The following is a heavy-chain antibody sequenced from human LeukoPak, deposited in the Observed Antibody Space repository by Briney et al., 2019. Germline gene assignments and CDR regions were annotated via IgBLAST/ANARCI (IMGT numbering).Heavy chain of an antibody. V-gene: IGHV3-30*18. Sequence: GGSLRLSCAASGFTFNYYGMHWVRQAPGKGLEWVAVISYDGSNKYYADSVKGRFTISRDNSKNTLYLQMNSLRAEDTAVYYCAKGYSSSWYFHYYMDVWGKGTTVTVSS. D-gene: IGHD6-13*01. CDR1: GFTFNYYG. CDR2: ISYDGSNK. J-gene: IGHJ6*03. CDR3: AKGYSSSWYFHYYMDV.